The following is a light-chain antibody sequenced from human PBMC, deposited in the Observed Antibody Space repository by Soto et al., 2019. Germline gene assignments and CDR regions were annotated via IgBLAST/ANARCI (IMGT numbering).Light chain of an antibody. CDR2: DAS. V-gene: IGKV1-5*01. CDR3: QQYNSYSPT. Sequence: DIQITGARSTLSASVGDRFTITCLAIQSISSWLAWYQQKPGKAPKLLIYDASSLESGVPSRFSGSGSGTEFTLTISSLQPDELATYYCQQYNSYSPTFGQGTKVDIK. CDR1: QSISSW. J-gene: IGKJ1*01.